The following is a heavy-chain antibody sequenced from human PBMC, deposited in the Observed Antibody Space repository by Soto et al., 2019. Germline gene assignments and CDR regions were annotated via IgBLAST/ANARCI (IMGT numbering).Heavy chain of an antibody. CDR2: IIPIFGTA. CDR1: GYTFTSYG. Sequence: GASVKVSCKASGYTFTSYGISWVRQAPGQGLEWMGGIIPIFGTANYAQKFQGRVTITADESTSTAYMELSSLRSEDTAVYYCARTTTYYDILTGRIFLWDYYYYGMDVWGQGTTVTVSS. CDR3: ARTTTYYDILTGRIFLWDYYYYGMDV. V-gene: IGHV1-69*13. J-gene: IGHJ6*02. D-gene: IGHD3-9*01.